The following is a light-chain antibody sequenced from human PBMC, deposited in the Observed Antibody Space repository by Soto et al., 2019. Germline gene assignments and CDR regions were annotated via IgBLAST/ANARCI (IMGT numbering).Light chain of an antibody. V-gene: IGKV1-5*01. Sequence: DIQLTQSPSTLSASVGDRVTITCRASQRMTSWLAWYQQKPGKAPKVLIYDASSLESGVPSRFSGSESGTEFTLTISSLQPDDIATYYCQQYGSSGTFGQGTKVDIK. CDR2: DAS. CDR1: QRMTSW. J-gene: IGKJ1*01. CDR3: QQYGSSGT.